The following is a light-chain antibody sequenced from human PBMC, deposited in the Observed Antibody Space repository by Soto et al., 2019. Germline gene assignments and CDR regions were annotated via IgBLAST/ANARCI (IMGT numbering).Light chain of an antibody. CDR3: MQALQIPWT. CDR1: QSLLHNDGYNF. Sequence: DIVMTQSPLSLPVTPGEPASISCRSSQSLLHNDGYNFLGWYLQKPGQSPQLLIYLGSNRASGVPDRFGGSGSGTDFTLKISRVEAEDVGVYYCMQALQIPWTFGQGTKVEIK. J-gene: IGKJ1*01. V-gene: IGKV2-28*01. CDR2: LGS.